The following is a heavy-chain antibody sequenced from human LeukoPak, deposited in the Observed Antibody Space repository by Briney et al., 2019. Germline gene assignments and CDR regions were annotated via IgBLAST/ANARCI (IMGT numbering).Heavy chain of an antibody. D-gene: IGHD2-2*01. V-gene: IGHV1-8*01. CDR1: GYTFSTYD. Sequence: ASVKVSCKASGYTFSTYDVIWVRQATGQGLEWMGWVNPNSGNTGYTQKFQGRVTMTGDTSINTAYMELSSLISEDTAVYYCATGPYCSSTSCHHDAFDIWGQGTMVIVSS. CDR3: ATGPYCSSTSCHHDAFDI. CDR2: VNPNSGNT. J-gene: IGHJ3*02.